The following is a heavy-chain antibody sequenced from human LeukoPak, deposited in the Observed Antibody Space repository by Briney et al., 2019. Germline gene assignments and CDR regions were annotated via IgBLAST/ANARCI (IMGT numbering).Heavy chain of an antibody. D-gene: IGHD2-15*01. CDR2: IYYRGST. V-gene: IGHV4-59*08. CDR3: ARRTDCSGGSCYWRNWFDP. J-gene: IGHJ5*02. Sequence: SETLSLTCTVSGGSISSYYWSWIRQPPGKGLEWIGYIYYRGSTNYTPSLKSRVTISVDTSKNQFSLKLSSVTAADTAVYYCARRTDCSGGSCYWRNWFDPWGQGTLVTVSS. CDR1: GGSISSYY.